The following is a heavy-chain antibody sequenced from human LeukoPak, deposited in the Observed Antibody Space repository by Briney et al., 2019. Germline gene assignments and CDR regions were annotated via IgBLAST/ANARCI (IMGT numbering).Heavy chain of an antibody. CDR3: ARLYEFYYYMDV. J-gene: IGHJ6*03. CDR1: GFTFGNNG. D-gene: IGHD2-8*01. V-gene: IGHV3-20*03. Sequence: GGSLRLSYAASGFTFGNNGMSWVRQAPGKGLEWVSSINWSGGSTGYADSVKGRFTISRDNAKSSLYLQMNSLRAEDTALYYCARLYEFYYYMDVWGKGTTVTVSS. CDR2: INWSGGST.